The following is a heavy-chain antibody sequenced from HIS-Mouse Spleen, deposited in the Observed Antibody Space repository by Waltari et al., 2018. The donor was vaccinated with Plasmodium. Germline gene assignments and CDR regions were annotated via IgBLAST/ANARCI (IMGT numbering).Heavy chain of an antibody. CDR3: ASSWYWYFDL. D-gene: IGHD6-13*01. Sequence: EVQLVESGGGLVQPGGSLRLPCAASGFTVSSYWMSWVRQAPGKGLEWVANIKQDGSEKYYVDSVKGRFTISRDNAKNSLYLQMNSLRAEDTAVYYCASSWYWYFDLWGRGTLVTVSS. V-gene: IGHV3-7*01. CDR2: IKQDGSEK. CDR1: GFTVSSYW. J-gene: IGHJ2*01.